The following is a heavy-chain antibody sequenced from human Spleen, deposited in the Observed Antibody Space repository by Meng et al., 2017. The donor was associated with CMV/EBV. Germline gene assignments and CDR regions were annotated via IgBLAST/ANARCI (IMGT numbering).Heavy chain of an antibody. Sequence: GSLRLSCTVSGGSISSYYWSWIRQTPGKGLEWIGYIYYSGSTNYNPSLKSRVTISVDTSKNQFSLKLSSVTAADTAVYYCARSNDFWSGSGAFDIWGQGTTVTVSS. CDR2: IYYSGST. CDR1: GGSISSYY. V-gene: IGHV4-59*12. D-gene: IGHD3-3*01. CDR3: ARSNDFWSGSGAFDI. J-gene: IGHJ3*02.